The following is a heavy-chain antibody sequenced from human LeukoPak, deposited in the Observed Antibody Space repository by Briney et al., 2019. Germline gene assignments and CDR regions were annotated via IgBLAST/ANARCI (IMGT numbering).Heavy chain of an antibody. Sequence: GGSLRLSCAASGFTFSSYPMSWVRQAPGQGLEWVANIKQDGSEKYYVDSVKGRFTISRDNAKNSLYLQMNSLRAEDTAVYYCARDIPLAGEEEGPNWFDPWGQGTLVTVSS. V-gene: IGHV3-7*03. CDR3: ARDIPLAGEEEGPNWFDP. D-gene: IGHD6-19*01. CDR2: IKQDGSEK. CDR1: GFTFSSYP. J-gene: IGHJ5*02.